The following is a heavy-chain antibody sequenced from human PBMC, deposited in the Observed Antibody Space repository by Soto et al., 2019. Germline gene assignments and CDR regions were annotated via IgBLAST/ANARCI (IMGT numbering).Heavy chain of an antibody. J-gene: IGHJ6*02. Sequence: QVQLQESGPGLVKPSQTLSLTCTVSGGSISSGGYYWSWIRQHPGKGLEWIGYIYYSGSTYYNPSHKSLVTRSVDTSKNQFSLKLSSVTAADTAVYYCARDYGSGSKPYGMDVWGQGTTVTVSS. CDR1: GGSISSGGYY. CDR2: IYYSGST. D-gene: IGHD3-10*01. V-gene: IGHV4-31*01. CDR3: ARDYGSGSKPYGMDV.